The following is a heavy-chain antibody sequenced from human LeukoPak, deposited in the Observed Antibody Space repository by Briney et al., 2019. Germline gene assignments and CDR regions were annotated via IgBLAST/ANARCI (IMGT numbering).Heavy chain of an antibody. CDR2: ISSNGGST. J-gene: IGHJ4*02. CDR3: VRVGYSYEKDA. Sequence: PGGSLRLSCSASGFTFSSYAMHWVRQAPGKGLEYVSAISSNGGSTYYADSVKGRFTISRDNSKNTLYLQMSSLRAEDTAVYYCVRVGYSYEKDAWGQGTLVTVSS. V-gene: IGHV3-64D*06. D-gene: IGHD5-18*01. CDR1: GFTFSSYA.